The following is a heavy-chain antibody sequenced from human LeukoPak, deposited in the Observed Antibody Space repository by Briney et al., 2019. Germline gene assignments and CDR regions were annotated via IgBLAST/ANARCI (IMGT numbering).Heavy chain of an antibody. D-gene: IGHD3-16*02. CDR2: ISYDGSNK. V-gene: IGHV3-30-3*01. Sequence: PGGSLRLSCAASGFTFSSYAMHWVRQAPGKGLEWVAVISYDGSNKYYADSVKGRFTISRDNSKNTLYLQMNSLRAEDTAVYYCARDPEEVQLSYGLGHWGQGTLVTVSS. CDR3: ARDPEEVQLSYGLGH. CDR1: GFTFSSYA. J-gene: IGHJ4*02.